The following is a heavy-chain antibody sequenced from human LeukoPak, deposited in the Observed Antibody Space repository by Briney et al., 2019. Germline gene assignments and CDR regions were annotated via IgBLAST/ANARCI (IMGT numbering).Heavy chain of an antibody. CDR2: MYSSGST. V-gene: IGHV4-4*07. CDR3: ARDVVAAAGTWDY. Sequence: PSETLSLTCTVSGDSISSFYWSWIRQPAGKGLEWIGRMYSSGSTNYNPSLESRVTMSVDTSKNQLSLKLSSVTAADTAVYYCARDVVAAAGTWDYWGQGTLVTVSS. D-gene: IGHD6-13*01. J-gene: IGHJ4*02. CDR1: GDSISSFY.